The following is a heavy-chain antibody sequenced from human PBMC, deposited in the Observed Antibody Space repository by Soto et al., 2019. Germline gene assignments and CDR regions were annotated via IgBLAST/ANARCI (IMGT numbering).Heavy chain of an antibody. J-gene: IGHJ6*02. CDR2: IIPIFGTA. D-gene: IGHD6-13*01. V-gene: IGHV1-69*13. CDR3: AATPYSSIYYYYYYGMDV. Sequence: SAKVSFKASAGAFISYAISWVRQAPGQGLEWMGGIIPIFGTANYAQKFQGRVTITADESTSTAYMELSSLRSEDTAVYYCAATPYSSIYYYYYYGMDVWGQGTTVTVSS. CDR1: AGAFISYA.